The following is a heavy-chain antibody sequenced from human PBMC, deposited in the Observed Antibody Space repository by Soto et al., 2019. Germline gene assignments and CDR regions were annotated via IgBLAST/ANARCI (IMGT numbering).Heavy chain of an antibody. J-gene: IGHJ6*02. CDR3: ARAWKIEKFGVISMSKGLDV. V-gene: IGHV3-11*01. CDR1: GFIFSDYY. Sequence: QVQLVESGGGLVKPGGSLRLSCAASGFIFSDYYMTWIRQAPGKGLEWLSCSSNRDRSTYYEDSVKDRFVVSKDNAKNLLYLQTNSLRAEETAVYFCARAWKIEKFGVISMSKGLDVWGQGTTVTVSS. D-gene: IGHD3-3*01. CDR2: SSNRDRST.